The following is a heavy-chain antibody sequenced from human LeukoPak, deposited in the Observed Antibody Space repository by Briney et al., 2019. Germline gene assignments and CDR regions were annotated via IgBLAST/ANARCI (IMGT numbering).Heavy chain of an antibody. CDR2: ISPFNGNT. Sequence: ASVRLSCTVSGYTFTSYGINWVRQAPGQGLEWMGWISPFNGNTDYAEKLKGRVTMTTDTSKKTAYMEMRRLRSEDTAVYYCARDSYDSSGSYFFLKLLGYWGQGTLVSVSS. J-gene: IGHJ4*02. CDR1: GYTFTSYG. D-gene: IGHD3-22*01. V-gene: IGHV1-18*01. CDR3: ARDSYDSSGSYFFLKLLGY.